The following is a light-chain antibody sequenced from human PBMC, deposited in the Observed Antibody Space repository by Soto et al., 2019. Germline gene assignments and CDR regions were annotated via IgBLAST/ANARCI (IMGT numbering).Light chain of an antibody. V-gene: IGLV2-8*01. CDR2: DVS. CDR3: SSYAGSNNWV. Sequence: QSALTQPPSASGSPGQSVTISCTGTSSDVGGYNYVSWYQQHPGKAPKLMIYDVSKRPSGVPDRFSGSKSGNTASLTVSGLQAEDEAEYYCSSYAGSNNWVFGGGTKVTVL. J-gene: IGLJ3*02. CDR1: SSDVGGYNY.